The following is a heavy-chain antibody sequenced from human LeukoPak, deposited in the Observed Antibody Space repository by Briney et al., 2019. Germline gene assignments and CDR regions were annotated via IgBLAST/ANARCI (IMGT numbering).Heavy chain of an antibody. J-gene: IGHJ5*02. Sequence: GGSLRLSCAGSGFIFSDFYMSWIRQAPGKGPECVSHISPGGSVIYYADSVKGRFTITRDNANNSLSLQMSGLRAEDTAVYYCAREDGYCTSSTCFGSHKNWFDPWGRGTLVTVSS. V-gene: IGHV3-11*04. CDR3: AREDGYCTSSTCFGSHKNWFDP. CDR2: ISPGGSVI. D-gene: IGHD2-2*03. CDR1: GFIFSDFY.